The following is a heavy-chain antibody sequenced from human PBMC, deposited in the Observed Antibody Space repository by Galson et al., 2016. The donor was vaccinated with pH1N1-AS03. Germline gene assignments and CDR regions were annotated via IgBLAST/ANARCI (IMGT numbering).Heavy chain of an antibody. CDR1: GYIFTGFY. J-gene: IGHJ6*02. V-gene: IGHV1-2*04. CDR2: INPNNGVT. Sequence: SGYIFTGFYVHWVRQAPGQGLEWMGWINPNNGVTNYAQKFQAWVTMTGDTSISTAYMELYGLKSDDTAVYYCARDPRGPCSSATCATTYYFGMDVWGQGTTVIVSS. D-gene: IGHD1-26*01. CDR3: ARDPRGPCSSATCATTYYFGMDV.